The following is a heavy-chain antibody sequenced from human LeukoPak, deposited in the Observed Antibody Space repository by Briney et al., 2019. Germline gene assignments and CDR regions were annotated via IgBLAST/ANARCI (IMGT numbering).Heavy chain of an antibody. CDR3: ARVGGITMIVAF. V-gene: IGHV4-39*07. CDR1: GGSISSSSYY. J-gene: IGHJ4*02. CDR2: IYDSGFP. Sequence: SETLSLTCTVSGGSISSSSYYWGWIRQPPGKGLEWIGFIYDSGFPSYNPSLRSRVTMSVDRSKNEFSLNLSSVTAADTAVYYCARVGGITMIVAFWGQGTLVTVSS. D-gene: IGHD3-22*01.